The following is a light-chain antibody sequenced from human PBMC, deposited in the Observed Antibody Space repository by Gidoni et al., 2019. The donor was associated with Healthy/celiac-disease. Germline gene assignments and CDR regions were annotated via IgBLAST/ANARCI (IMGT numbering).Light chain of an antibody. V-gene: IGKV3-20*01. CDR1: QSVSSSY. Sequence: EIVLTQSPGTLSFSPGERATLSCMASQSVSSSYLAWYQQKPGQAPRLLIYGASSRATGIPDRFSGSGSGTDFTLTISRLEPEDFAVYYCQQYGSSPPVTFGQGTKLEIK. CDR2: GAS. J-gene: IGKJ2*01. CDR3: QQYGSSPPVT.